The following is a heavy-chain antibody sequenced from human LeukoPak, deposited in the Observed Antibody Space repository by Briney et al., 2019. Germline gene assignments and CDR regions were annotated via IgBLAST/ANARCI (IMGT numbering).Heavy chain of an antibody. V-gene: IGHV3-21*01. CDR2: ISISSNYI. J-gene: IGHJ3*02. Sequence: GGSLRLSCAASGFTFSRYSMNWVRQAPGKGLEWVSSISISSNYIYYADSVKGRFTISRDNAKNSLYLQVNSLRAEDTAVYYCARGSRFGVVGRDAFDIWGQGTVVTVSS. CDR3: ARGSRFGVVGRDAFDI. D-gene: IGHD3-3*01. CDR1: GFTFSRYS.